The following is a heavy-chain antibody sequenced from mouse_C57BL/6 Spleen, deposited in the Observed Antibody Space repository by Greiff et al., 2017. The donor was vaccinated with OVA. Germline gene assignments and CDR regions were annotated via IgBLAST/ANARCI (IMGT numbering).Heavy chain of an antibody. V-gene: IGHV1-22*01. D-gene: IGHD1-1*01. CDR2: INPNNGGT. CDR3: ARHYGSSRHWYFDV. J-gene: IGHJ1*03. Sequence: VQLKQSGPELVKPGASVKMSCKASGYTFTDYNMHWVKQSHGKSLEWIGYINPNNGGTSYNQKFKGKATLTVNKSSSTAYMELRSLTSEDSAVYYCARHYGSSRHWYFDVWGTGTTVTVSS. CDR1: GYTFTDYN.